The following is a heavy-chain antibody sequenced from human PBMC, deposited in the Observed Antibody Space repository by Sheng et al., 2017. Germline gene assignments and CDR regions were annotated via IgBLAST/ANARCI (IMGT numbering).Heavy chain of an antibody. Sequence: QVQLQQWGAGLLKPSETLSLTCAVYGGSFSGYYWSWIRQPPGKGLEWIGEINHSGSTNYNPSLKSRVTISVDTSKNQFSLKLSSVTAADTAVYYCARGGYYYDSSGLSKFDYWGQGTLVTVSS. V-gene: IGHV4-34*01. CDR1: GGSFSGYY. CDR2: INHSGST. J-gene: IGHJ4*02. D-gene: IGHD3-22*01. CDR3: ARGGYYYDSSGLSKFDY.